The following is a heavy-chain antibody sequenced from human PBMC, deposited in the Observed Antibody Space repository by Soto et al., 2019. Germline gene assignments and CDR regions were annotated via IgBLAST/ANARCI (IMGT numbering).Heavy chain of an antibody. J-gene: IGHJ4*02. Sequence: GGSLRLSCAASGFAFSNSWMDWVRQAPGKGLEWVANINQDGGQTYYVDSVKGRFTVSRDNAENSMYLHLNSLRVEDTAVYYCTRSLDYWGQGTLVTVSS. CDR3: TRSLDY. V-gene: IGHV3-7*01. CDR1: GFAFSNSW. CDR2: INQDGGQT.